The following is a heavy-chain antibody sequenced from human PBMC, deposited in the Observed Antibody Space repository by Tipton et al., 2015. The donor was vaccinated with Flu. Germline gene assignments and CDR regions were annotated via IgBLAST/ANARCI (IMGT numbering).Heavy chain of an antibody. V-gene: IGHV1-18*04. CDR1: GYPLTSYG. D-gene: IGHD2-2*01. J-gene: IGHJ4*02. CDR2: IGSYSDNT. Sequence: QSGAEVKKPGASVKVSCKTSGYPLTSYGVSWVRQAPGQGLEWMGWIGSYSDNTNYAQNLQGRVTMTTDTSTSTAYLELRSLRSDDTAVYYCARPGGPAAINPFSYFDFWGQGTLVTVSS. CDR3: ARPGGPAAINPFSYFDF.